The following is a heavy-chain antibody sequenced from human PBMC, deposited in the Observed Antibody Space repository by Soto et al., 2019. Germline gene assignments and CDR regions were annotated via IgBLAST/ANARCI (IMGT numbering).Heavy chain of an antibody. D-gene: IGHD6-19*01. V-gene: IGHV3-23*01. J-gene: IGHJ4*02. CDR3: GKERRGSGWSVCNF. Sequence: XGSLRLSCTASGFPFSHYAMNWVRQGPGTRLDWVADISGSGDSARYADSVRGRFTISRDNSRDTLYLQMNSLRVDDTAVYYCGKERRGSGWSVCNFWGQGALVTVSS. CDR2: ISGSGDSA. CDR1: GFPFSHYA.